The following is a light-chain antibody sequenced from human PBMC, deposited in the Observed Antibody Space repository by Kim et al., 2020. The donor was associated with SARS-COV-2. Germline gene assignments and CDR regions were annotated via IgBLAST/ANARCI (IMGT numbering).Light chain of an antibody. CDR3: QQYNSYPRT. J-gene: IGKJ1*01. Sequence: ASVGDRVTITWRASQGISSCLDWYQQKPEKAPKPLIYAASSLQTGVPSRFSGSGSETDFTLTISSLQPEDFATYYCQQYNSYPRTFGQGTKVDIK. CDR2: AAS. V-gene: IGKV1D-16*01. CDR1: QGISSC.